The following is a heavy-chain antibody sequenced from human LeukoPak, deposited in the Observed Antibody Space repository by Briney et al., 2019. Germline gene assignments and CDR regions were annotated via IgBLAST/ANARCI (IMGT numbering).Heavy chain of an antibody. J-gene: IGHJ2*01. V-gene: IGHV5-51*01. D-gene: IGHD3-22*01. CDR1: GYSFTSYW. CDR2: IYPGDSDT. Sequence: PGESLKISCKGSGYSFTSYWIGWVRQMPGKGLEWMGIIYPGDSDTRYSPSFQGQVTISADKSISTAYLQWSSLKASDTAMYYCARARTNYYDSSGYRGLGVYFDLWGRGTLVTVSS. CDR3: ARARTNYYDSSGYRGLGVYFDL.